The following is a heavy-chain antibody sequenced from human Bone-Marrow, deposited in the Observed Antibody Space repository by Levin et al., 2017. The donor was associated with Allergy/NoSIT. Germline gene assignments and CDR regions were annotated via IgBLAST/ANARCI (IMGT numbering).Heavy chain of an antibody. J-gene: IGHJ1*01. CDR3: ARNRLGVAVAGRTEFQH. Sequence: LGESLKISCKASGYTFRNYGINWVRQAPGQGLEWMGWISPYNGDTNYAQKYQGRVAMTTDTSTNTAYMELRSLRSDDTAVYYCARNRLGVAVAGRTEFQHWGQGTLVTVSS. CDR2: ISPYNGDT. CDR1: GYTFRNYG. V-gene: IGHV1-18*01. D-gene: IGHD6-19*01.